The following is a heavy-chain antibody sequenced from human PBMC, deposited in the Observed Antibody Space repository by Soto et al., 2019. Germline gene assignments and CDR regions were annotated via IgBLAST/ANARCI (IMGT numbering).Heavy chain of an antibody. CDR1: GFTFSSYA. V-gene: IGHV3-23*01. CDR3: AKGELELNYYYYGMDV. D-gene: IGHD1-7*01. J-gene: IGHJ6*02. CDR2: ISGSGGST. Sequence: LRLSCAASGFTFSSYAMSWVRQAPGKGLEWVSAISGSGGSTYYADSVKGRFTISRDNSKNTLYLQMNSLRAEDTAVYYCAKGELELNYYYYGMDVWGQGTTVTVSS.